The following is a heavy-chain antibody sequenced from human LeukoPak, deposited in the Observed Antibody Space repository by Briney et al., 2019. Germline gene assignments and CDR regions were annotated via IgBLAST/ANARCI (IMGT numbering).Heavy chain of an antibody. J-gene: IGHJ4*02. V-gene: IGHV3-11*01. CDR1: GFTFSDYH. D-gene: IGHD3-3*01. Sequence: GGSLRLSCAASGFTFSDYHMSWIRQAPGKGLEWVSYINSSGSTIYYADSVKGRFTISRDNAKNSLYLQMNSLRAEDTAVYYCAREMWRGFVDYWGQGTLVTVSS. CDR3: AREMWRGFVDY. CDR2: INSSGSTI.